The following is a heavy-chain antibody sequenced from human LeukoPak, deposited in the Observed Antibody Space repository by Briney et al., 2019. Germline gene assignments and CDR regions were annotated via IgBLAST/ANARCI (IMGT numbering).Heavy chain of an antibody. V-gene: IGHV4-30-4*01. D-gene: IGHD6-6*01. CDR2: IYYSGST. CDR3: AREGVAARSVDY. J-gene: IGHJ4*02. Sequence: SETLSLTCTVSGGSISSGDYYRSWIRQPPGKGLEWIGYIYYSGSTYYNPSLKSRVTISVDTSKNQFSLKLSSVTAADTAVYYCAREGVAARSVDYWGQGTLVTVSS. CDR1: GGSISSGDYY.